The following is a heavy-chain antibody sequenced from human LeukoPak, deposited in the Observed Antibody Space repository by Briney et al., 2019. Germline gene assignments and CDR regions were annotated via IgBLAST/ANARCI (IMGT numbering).Heavy chain of an antibody. CDR2: IHNSGSA. CDR3: ARGIRGAADY. J-gene: IGHJ4*02. V-gene: IGHV4-59*01. Sequence: SETLSLTCTVAYDSISSYYWSWLRQPPGKGLEWIGYIHNSGSAMYNPSLKSRLAMSLDTSKNQFSLNLNSVPAADTAVYYCARGIRGAADYWGQGTLVTVSS. D-gene: IGHD3-16*01. CDR1: YDSISSYY.